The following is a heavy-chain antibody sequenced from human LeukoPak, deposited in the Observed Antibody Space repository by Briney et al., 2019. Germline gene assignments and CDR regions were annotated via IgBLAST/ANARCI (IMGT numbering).Heavy chain of an antibody. CDR2: IIPIFGTA. CDR1: GYTFTSYY. CDR3: ARDGTYYDFWSGYYYFDY. J-gene: IGHJ4*02. V-gene: IGHV1-69*13. D-gene: IGHD3-3*01. Sequence: SVKVSCRASGYTFTSYYMHWVRQAPGQGLEWMGGIIPIFGTANYAQKFQGRVTITADESTSTAYMELSSLRSEDTAVYYCARDGTYYDFWSGYYYFDYWGQGTLVTVSS.